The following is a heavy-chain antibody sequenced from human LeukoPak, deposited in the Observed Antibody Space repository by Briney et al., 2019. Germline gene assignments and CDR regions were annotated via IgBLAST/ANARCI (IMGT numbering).Heavy chain of an antibody. CDR2: ISSSIIYI. J-gene: IGHJ4*02. CDR1: GFTFRSDS. Sequence: GGSLRLSCAPSGFTFRSDSMNWVRRAPGKGVEGVSSISSSIIYIYYADAVTGRFTISRDNAKNSLYLQMNSLRAEDTAVYYCVRVYRRYFDYWGQGTLVTVSS. D-gene: IGHD1-14*01. V-gene: IGHV3-21*01. CDR3: VRVYRRYFDY.